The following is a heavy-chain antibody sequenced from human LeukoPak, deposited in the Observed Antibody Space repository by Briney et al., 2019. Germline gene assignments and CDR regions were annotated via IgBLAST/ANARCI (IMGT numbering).Heavy chain of an antibody. J-gene: IGHJ6*02. CDR1: GFTFSSYS. D-gene: IGHD3-22*01. Sequence: PGGSLRLSCAASGFTFSSYSMNWVRQAPGKGLEWVSSISSSSSYIYYADSVKGRFTISRDNAKNSLYLQMNSLRAEDTAVYYCARDSPPYYDSSGYFHLDVWGQGTTVTVSS. CDR3: ARDSPPYYDSSGYFHLDV. V-gene: IGHV3-21*01. CDR2: ISSSSSYI.